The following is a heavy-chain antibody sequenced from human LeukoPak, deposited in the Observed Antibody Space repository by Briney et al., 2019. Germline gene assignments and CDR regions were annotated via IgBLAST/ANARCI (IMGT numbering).Heavy chain of an antibody. D-gene: IGHD3-9*01. J-gene: IGHJ4*02. V-gene: IGHV4-39*07. CDR2: IYYSGST. CDR1: GGSISSSSYY. CDR3: ARDGDDILTGYSSYYFDY. Sequence: SETLSLTCTVSGGSISSSSYYWGWIRQPPGTGLEWIGSIYYSGSTYYNPSLKSRVTISVDTSKNQFSLKLSSVTAADTAVYYCARDGDDILTGYSSYYFDYWGQGTLVTVSS.